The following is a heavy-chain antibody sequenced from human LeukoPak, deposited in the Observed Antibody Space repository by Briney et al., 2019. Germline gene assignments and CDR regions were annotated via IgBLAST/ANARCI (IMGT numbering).Heavy chain of an antibody. Sequence: GGSLRLSCVASGLTFSDCWLSWVRQAPGKGLEWVADIKKDGSEKDYVDSVKCRFTISRDNAKNSLYLQMDSLRAEDTAVYYCATYTNWVAGDVWGQGTTVSVSS. CDR2: IKKDGSEK. V-gene: IGHV3-7*01. J-gene: IGHJ6*02. CDR3: ATYTNWVAGDV. CDR1: GLTFSDCW. D-gene: IGHD7-27*01.